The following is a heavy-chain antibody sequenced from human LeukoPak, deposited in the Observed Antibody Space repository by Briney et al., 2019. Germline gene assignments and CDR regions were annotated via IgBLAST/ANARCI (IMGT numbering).Heavy chain of an antibody. J-gene: IGHJ4*02. CDR1: GFIFSSYS. CDR2: IISTSSTI. V-gene: IGHV3-48*02. CDR3: ARGKGFDY. D-gene: IGHD3-10*01. Sequence: GGSLRLSCAASGFIFSSYSMNWVREAPGKGREWVSYIISTSSTIYYADSVKGRFTISRDNAQNSLFLQMNSLRDEDTAVYYCARGKGFDYWGQGTLVTVSS.